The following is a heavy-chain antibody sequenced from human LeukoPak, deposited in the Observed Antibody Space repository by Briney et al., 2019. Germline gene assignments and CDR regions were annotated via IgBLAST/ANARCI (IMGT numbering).Heavy chain of an antibody. CDR1: GFTFSDYY. CDR3: ARDAGYYYDSSGYTDY. CDR2: ISSSGSTI. J-gene: IGHJ4*02. Sequence: PGGSLRLSCAASGFTFSDYYMSWIRQAPGKGLEWVSYISSSGSTIYYADSVKGRFTISRDNAKNSLYLQMNSLRAEDTAVYYRARDAGYYYDSSGYTDYWGQGTLVTVSS. V-gene: IGHV3-11*04. D-gene: IGHD3-22*01.